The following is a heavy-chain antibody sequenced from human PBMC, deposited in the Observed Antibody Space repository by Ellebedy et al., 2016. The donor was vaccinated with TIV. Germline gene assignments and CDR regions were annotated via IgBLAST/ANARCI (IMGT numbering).Heavy chain of an antibody. V-gene: IGHV3-53*01. CDR1: GFSVSGYY. Sequence: PGGSLRLSCAVSGFSVSGYYMSWVRQAPGKGLEWVSIIYSAGSIYYADSVKDRFPISRDNSNNTLYLQMDSPRAEDTALYYCARIREGVSKYFDYWGQGTLVTVSS. D-gene: IGHD3-16*01. CDR2: IYSAGSI. J-gene: IGHJ4*02. CDR3: ARIREGVSKYFDY.